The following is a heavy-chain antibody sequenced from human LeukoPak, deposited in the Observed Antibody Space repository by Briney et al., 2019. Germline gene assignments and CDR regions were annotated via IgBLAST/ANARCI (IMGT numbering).Heavy chain of an antibody. J-gene: IGHJ4*02. Sequence: GGSLRLSCAASGFTVSSSYMYWVRQAPGKGLEWVSFFYRGDSTYYAESVRGRFTISRDNSKNTLYLLMNSLIPEDTAVYYCAKGKVPFTRLDYWGQGTLVTVSS. V-gene: IGHV3-53*01. CDR2: FYRGDST. D-gene: IGHD3-10*01. CDR1: GFTVSSSY. CDR3: AKGKVPFTRLDY.